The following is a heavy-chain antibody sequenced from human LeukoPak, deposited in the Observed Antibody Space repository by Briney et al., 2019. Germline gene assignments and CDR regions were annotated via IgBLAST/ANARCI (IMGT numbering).Heavy chain of an antibody. CDR3: ARYGDYVSYYYYYMDV. V-gene: IGHV3-48*01. D-gene: IGHD4-17*01. CDR1: ALTFSDYS. Sequence: GGSLRLSCAASALTFSDYSMNWVRQAPGKGLEWISYISSNGSTIYYAASVKGRFTISRDSAKNSLYLQMNSLRAEDTAVYYCARYGDYVSYYYYYMDVWGKGTTVTVSS. CDR2: ISSNGSTI. J-gene: IGHJ6*03.